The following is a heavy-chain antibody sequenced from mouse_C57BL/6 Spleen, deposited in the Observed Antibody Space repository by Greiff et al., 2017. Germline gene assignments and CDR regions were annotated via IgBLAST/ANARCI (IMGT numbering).Heavy chain of an antibody. CDR1: GFTFSSYG. CDR3: ARASSFFDY. D-gene: IGHD1-3*01. J-gene: IGHJ2*01. Sequence: EVQVVESGGDLVKPGGSLKLSCAASGFTFSSYGMSWVRQTPDKRLEWVATISSGGSYTYYPDSVKGRFTISRDNAKNTLYLQMSSLKSEDTAMYYCARASSFFDYWGQGTTLTVSS. V-gene: IGHV5-6*01. CDR2: ISSGGSYT.